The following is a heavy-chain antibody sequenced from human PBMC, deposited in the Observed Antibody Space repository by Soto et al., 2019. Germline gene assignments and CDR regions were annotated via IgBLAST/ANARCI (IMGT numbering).Heavy chain of an antibody. Sequence: PSETLSLTCAVYGGSVNGYSWSWIRQPPGKGLEWIGYIYHSGTTYYNPSLKSRVTMSLDKSKNQFSLKLSSVTAADTAMYYCARDQPRFGVHAFDIWGQGTMVTVS. CDR2: IYHSGTT. CDR1: GGSVNGYS. CDR3: ARDQPRFGVHAFDI. V-gene: IGHV4-30-2*01. J-gene: IGHJ3*02. D-gene: IGHD3-3*01.